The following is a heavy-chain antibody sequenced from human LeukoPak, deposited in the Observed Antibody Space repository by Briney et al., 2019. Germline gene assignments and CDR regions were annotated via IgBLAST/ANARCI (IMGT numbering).Heavy chain of an antibody. V-gene: IGHV4-39*07. CDR1: GGSISSSSYY. CDR3: AREVPSIAAAGLNFDY. CDR2: IYYSGST. Sequence: SETLSLTCTVSGGSISSSSYYWGWIRQPPGKGLEWIGSIYYSGSTYYNPSLKSRVTISVDTSKNQFSLKLSSVTAADTAVYYCAREVPSIAAAGLNFDYWGQGTLVTVSS. D-gene: IGHD6-13*01. J-gene: IGHJ4*02.